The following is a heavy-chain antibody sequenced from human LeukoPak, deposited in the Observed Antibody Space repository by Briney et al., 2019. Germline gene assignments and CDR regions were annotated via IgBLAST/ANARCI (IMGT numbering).Heavy chain of an antibody. CDR2: IIPIFGTA. J-gene: IGHJ4*02. CDR1: GGTFSSYA. V-gene: IGHV1-69*13. Sequence: GASVKVSCKASGGTFSSYAISWVRQAPGQGLEWMGGIIPIFGTANYAQKFQGRVTITADESTSTAYMELSSLRSEDTAVYYCARDGGTYGFWSGYYLMGYWGQGTLVTVSS. CDR3: ARDGGTYGFWSGYYLMGY. D-gene: IGHD3-3*01.